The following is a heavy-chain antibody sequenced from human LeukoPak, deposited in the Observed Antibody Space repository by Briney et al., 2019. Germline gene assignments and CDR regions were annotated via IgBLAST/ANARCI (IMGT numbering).Heavy chain of an antibody. D-gene: IGHD4-23*01. CDR2: TRNKANSYTT. J-gene: IGHJ6*02. Sequence: GGSLRLSCAASGFTFSDHYMDWVRQAPGKGLEWVGRTRNKANSYTTEYAASVKGRFTISRDDSKNSPYLQMNSLKTEDTAVYYCARWAVDYYYGMDVWGQGTTVTVSS. V-gene: IGHV3-72*01. CDR3: ARWAVDYYYGMDV. CDR1: GFTFSDHY.